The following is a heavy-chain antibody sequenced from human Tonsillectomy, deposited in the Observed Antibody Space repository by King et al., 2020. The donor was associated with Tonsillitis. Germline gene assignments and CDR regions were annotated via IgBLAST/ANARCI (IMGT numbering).Heavy chain of an antibody. D-gene: IGHD6-19*01. CDR1: GFTFSSYS. CDR2: ISSSSSYI. CDR3: ARDPFGGWTPTEPFDY. Sequence: VQLVESGGGLVKPGGSLRLSCAASGFTFSSYSMNWVRQAPGKGLEWVSSISSSSSYIYYADSVKGRFTISRDNAKNSLYLQMNSLRAEDTAVYYCARDPFGGWTPTEPFDYWGQGTLVTVSS. V-gene: IGHV3-21*01. J-gene: IGHJ4*02.